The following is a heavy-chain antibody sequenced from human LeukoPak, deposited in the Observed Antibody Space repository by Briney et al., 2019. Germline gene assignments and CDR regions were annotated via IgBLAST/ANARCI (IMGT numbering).Heavy chain of an antibody. Sequence: NTSETPSLTCTVSGGSISSSSYYWGWIRRPPGKGLEWIGSIYYSGNTYYNPCLKSRVTISVDTSKNQFSLKLSSVTAADTAVSYCARLRGYSYGHGDYWGQGTLVTVSS. CDR1: GGSISSSSYY. J-gene: IGHJ4*02. D-gene: IGHD5-18*01. CDR3: ARLRGYSYGHGDY. V-gene: IGHV4-39*01. CDR2: IYYSGNT.